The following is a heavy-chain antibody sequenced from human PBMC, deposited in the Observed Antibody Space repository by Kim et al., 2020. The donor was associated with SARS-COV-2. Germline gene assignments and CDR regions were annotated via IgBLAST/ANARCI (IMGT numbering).Heavy chain of an antibody. CDR3: AREGDYYGSGSYDTFDP. Sequence: FQGRVTITADESKSTAYMELSSLRSEDTAVYYCAREGDYYGSGSYDTFDPWGQGTLVTVSS. V-gene: IGHV1-69*01. J-gene: IGHJ5*02. D-gene: IGHD3-10*01.